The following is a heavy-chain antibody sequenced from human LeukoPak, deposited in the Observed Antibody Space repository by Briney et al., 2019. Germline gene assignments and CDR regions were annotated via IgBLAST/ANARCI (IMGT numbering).Heavy chain of an antibody. J-gene: IGHJ3*01. D-gene: IGHD4-23*01. Sequence: SGPTLVNPTQTLTLTCTFSGFSLSTSGMCVNWIRQPPGKALEWLARVDWDDDKYYSISLKTRLTISKDTSKNQVVLTMTNMDPVDTATYYCARDDDGANLSAFDFWGQGTMVTVSS. CDR3: ARDDDGANLSAFDF. CDR2: VDWDDDK. CDR1: GFSLSTSGMC. V-gene: IGHV2-70*11.